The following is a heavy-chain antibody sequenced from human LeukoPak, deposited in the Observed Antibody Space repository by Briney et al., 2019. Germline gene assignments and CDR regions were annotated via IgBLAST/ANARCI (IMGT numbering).Heavy chain of an antibody. CDR1: GFTFSSYS. D-gene: IGHD3-10*01. CDR2: ISSSSSYI. CDR3: ARDRWAGARSDFDL. Sequence: GGSLRLSCTASGFTFSSYSMNWVRQAPGKGLEWVSSISSSSSYIYYADSVKGRFTISRDNAKNSLYLQMNSLRAEDTAVYYCARDRWAGARSDFDLWGRGTLVTVSS. J-gene: IGHJ2*01. V-gene: IGHV3-21*04.